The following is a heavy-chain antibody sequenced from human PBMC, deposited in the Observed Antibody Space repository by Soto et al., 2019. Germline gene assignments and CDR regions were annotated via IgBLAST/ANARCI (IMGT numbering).Heavy chain of an antibody. V-gene: IGHV1-69*01. CDR1: GGTFSSYA. J-gene: IGHJ5*02. CDR3: ASWGLGYCSGGSCHNWFDP. CDR2: IIPIFGTA. D-gene: IGHD2-15*01. Sequence: QVQLVQSGAEVKKPGSSVKVSCKASGGTFSSYAISWVRQAPGQGLEWMGGIIPIFGTANYAQKFQGRVTITADDSTSTAYMELSSLGSEDTAVYYCASWGLGYCSGGSCHNWFDPWGQGTLVTVSS.